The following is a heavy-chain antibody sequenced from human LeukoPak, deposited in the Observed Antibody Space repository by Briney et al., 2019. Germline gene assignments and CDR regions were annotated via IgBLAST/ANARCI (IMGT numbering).Heavy chain of an antibody. CDR2: IYYSGIT. CDR3: ARHGTRAVAGYFDY. Sequence: ETPPLTCTVSGGSISSYYRSWIGQSPGKGLVWIGYIYYSGITYYYPSLTKRVTILVDTSKNQFSLRLTSVTAADTAVYYCARHGTRAVAGYFDYWGQG. V-gene: IGHV4-59*08. D-gene: IGHD6-19*01. CDR1: GGSISSYY. J-gene: IGHJ4*02.